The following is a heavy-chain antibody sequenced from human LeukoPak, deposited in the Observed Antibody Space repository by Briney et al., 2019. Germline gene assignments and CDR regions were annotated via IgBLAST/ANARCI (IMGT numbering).Heavy chain of an antibody. J-gene: IGHJ4*02. CDR2: IYSGGST. CDR3: ARSAVGTSCCTAVDY. D-gene: IGHD1-26*01. V-gene: IGHV3-53*01. Sequence: GGSLRLSCAASGFTVSSNYMSWVRQAPGKGLEWVSVIYSGGSTYYADSVKGRFTISRDNSKNTLYTQMNSLRAEDTAEYYCARSAVGTSCCTAVDYWGQGTLVTVSS. CDR1: GFTVSSNY.